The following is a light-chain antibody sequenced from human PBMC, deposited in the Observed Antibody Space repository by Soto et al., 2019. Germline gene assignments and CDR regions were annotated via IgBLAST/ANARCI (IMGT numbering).Light chain of an antibody. Sequence: EIELTQSPGTLSLSPGEGATLSCRASQSVSSSYLAWYQQKPGQAPRLLIYDASSRATGIPDRFSGSGSGTDFTLTISRLQPEDFAVYYCQQYASSPLTFAGGTKVDIK. J-gene: IGKJ4*01. CDR2: DAS. V-gene: IGKV3-20*01. CDR3: QQYASSPLT. CDR1: QSVSSSY.